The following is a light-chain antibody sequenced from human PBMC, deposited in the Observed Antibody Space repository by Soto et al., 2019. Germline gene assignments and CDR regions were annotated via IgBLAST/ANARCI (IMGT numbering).Light chain of an antibody. CDR3: QQYNSYPLT. Sequence: EIVLTQSPGTLSLSPGEGATLSCGASQSVSNNYLAWYQQKPGQAPRLLIYGASNRATGIPDRFSGSGSGTEFTLTISSLQPDDFATYYCQQYNSYPLTFGGGTKVDI. CDR1: QSVSNNY. V-gene: IGKV3-20*01. J-gene: IGKJ4*01. CDR2: GAS.